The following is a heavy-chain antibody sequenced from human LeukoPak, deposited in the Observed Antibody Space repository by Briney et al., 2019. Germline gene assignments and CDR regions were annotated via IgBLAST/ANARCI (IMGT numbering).Heavy chain of an antibody. J-gene: IGHJ4*02. CDR2: ISGIGGST. CDR3: AKNPIGVAVAGTHYY. CDR1: GFTFSSYA. Sequence: GGSLRLSCAASGFTFSSYAMSWVRQAPGKGLEWVSAISGIGGSTYYADSVKGRFTISRDNSKNTLYLQMNSLRAEETAVYYCAKNPIGVAVAGTHYYWGQGTLVTVSS. D-gene: IGHD6-19*01. V-gene: IGHV3-23*01.